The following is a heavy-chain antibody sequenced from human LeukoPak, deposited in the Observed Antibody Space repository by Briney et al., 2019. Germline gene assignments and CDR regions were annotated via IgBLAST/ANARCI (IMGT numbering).Heavy chain of an antibody. CDR3: ARGVVAAAGRTFDF. CDR1: GASMTFTHYY. D-gene: IGHD6-13*01. V-gene: IGHV4-39*07. Sequence: SATLSLTCTVSGASMTFTHYYWVWVRQPPGKGLEWIVTINYYGSTYYNPSLKSRVSISLDTSKSQFSLDLGSVTAADTAVYYCARGVVAAAGRTFDFWGQGTLVTVSS. CDR2: INYYGST. J-gene: IGHJ4*02.